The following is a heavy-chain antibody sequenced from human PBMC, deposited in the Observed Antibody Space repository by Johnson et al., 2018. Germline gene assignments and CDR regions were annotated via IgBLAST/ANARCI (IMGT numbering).Heavy chain of an antibody. V-gene: IGHV3-30*18. CDR3: AKSVAIRGFHRDY. CDR2: ISSDGSYE. Sequence: QVQLQESGGGMVQPGRSLRLSCVASGFTFSSYGMHWVRHIQGKGLEWVAIISSDGSYENYAESVQGRFVISRDNSKSTLYLQMNSLRDADTAVYFCAKSVAIRGFHRDYWVQGTLVTVSS. J-gene: IGHJ4*02. D-gene: IGHD3-10*01. CDR1: GFTFSSYG.